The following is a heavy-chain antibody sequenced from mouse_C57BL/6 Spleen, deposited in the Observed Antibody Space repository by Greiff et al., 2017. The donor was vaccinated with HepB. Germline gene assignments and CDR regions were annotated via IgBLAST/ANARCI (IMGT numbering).Heavy chain of an antibody. V-gene: IGHV1-7*01. CDR3: ARPLYSNYVGAMDY. D-gene: IGHD2-5*01. Sequence: QVQLQQSGAELAKPGASVKLSCKASGYTFTSYWMHWVKQRPGQGLEWIGYINPSSGYTKYNQKFKDKATLTADKSSSTAYMQLISLTCEDSAVYYCARPLYSNYVGAMDYWGQGTSVTVSS. J-gene: IGHJ4*01. CDR2: INPSSGYT. CDR1: GYTFTSYW.